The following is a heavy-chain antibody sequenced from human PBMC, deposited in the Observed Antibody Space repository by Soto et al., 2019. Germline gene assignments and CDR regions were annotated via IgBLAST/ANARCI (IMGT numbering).Heavy chain of an antibody. V-gene: IGHV4-59*08. Sequence: SETLSLTCTVSGGSISSYYWSWIRQPPGKGLEWIGYIYYSGSTNYNPSLKSRVTISVAKSRNQFSLKLSSMTAADTAVYYCARGFTTDFWSGYYTGADNNWFDPWGQGTLVTVSS. D-gene: IGHD3-3*01. CDR3: ARGFTTDFWSGYYTGADNNWFDP. CDR1: GGSISSYY. J-gene: IGHJ5*02. CDR2: IYYSGST.